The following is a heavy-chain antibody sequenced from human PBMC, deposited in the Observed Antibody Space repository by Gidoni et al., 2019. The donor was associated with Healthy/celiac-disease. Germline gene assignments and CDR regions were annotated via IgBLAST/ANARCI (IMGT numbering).Heavy chain of an antibody. D-gene: IGHD6-6*01. CDR1: GFTFRSYA. J-gene: IGHJ4*02. V-gene: IGHV3-23*01. CDR2: ISGSGGST. Sequence: EVQLLESGGGLVQPGGSLGLSCAASGFTFRSYAMSWVRQAPGKGLEWVSAISGSGGSTYYADSVKGRFTISRDNSKNTLYLQMNSLRAEDTAVYYCAKGGSSSPGRYYFDYWGQGTLVTVSS. CDR3: AKGGSSSPGRYYFDY.